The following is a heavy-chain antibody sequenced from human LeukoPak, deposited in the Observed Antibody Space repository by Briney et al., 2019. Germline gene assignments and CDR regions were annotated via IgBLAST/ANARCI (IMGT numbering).Heavy chain of an antibody. J-gene: IGHJ3*02. CDR1: GYTFTSYD. CDR2: MNPNSGNT. CDR3: ARGSSSSWYGGHDAFDI. D-gene: IGHD6-13*01. Sequence: ASVKVSCKASGYTFTSYDINWVRQATGQGLEWMGWMNPNSGNTGYAQKFQGRVTMTRNTSISTAYMELSSLRSEDTAVYYCARGSSSSWYGGHDAFDIWGQGTMVTVSP. V-gene: IGHV1-8*01.